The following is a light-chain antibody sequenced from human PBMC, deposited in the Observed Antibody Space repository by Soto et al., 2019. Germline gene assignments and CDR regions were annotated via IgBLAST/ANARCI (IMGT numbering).Light chain of an antibody. Sequence: QSALTQPASVSGSPGQSITISCNGTSGDVGGYNYVSWFQQHPGKAPKLMIYEVTNRPSGVSDRFSGSKSGNTASLTISGLQAEDEADYYCSSYTSTSTWVFGGGTKLTVL. CDR1: SGDVGGYNY. J-gene: IGLJ3*02. V-gene: IGLV2-14*01. CDR2: EVT. CDR3: SSYTSTSTWV.